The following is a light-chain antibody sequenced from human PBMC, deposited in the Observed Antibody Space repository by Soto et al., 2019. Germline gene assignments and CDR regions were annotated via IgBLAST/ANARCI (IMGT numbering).Light chain of an antibody. CDR3: QLYNSYLWR. CDR1: QSIGSW. Sequence: DIQMTQSPYSLSASVGDRVAITCRASQSIGSWVAWYQQKPGKAPKVLISKASTLESGVPARFSGSGSGTEFTLTISSLQPDDVATYYCQLYNSYLWRFGQGTKVDIK. V-gene: IGKV1-5*03. CDR2: KAS. J-gene: IGKJ1*01.